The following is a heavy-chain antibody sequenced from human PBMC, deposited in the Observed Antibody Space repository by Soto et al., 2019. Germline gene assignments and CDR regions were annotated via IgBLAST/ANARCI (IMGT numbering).Heavy chain of an antibody. V-gene: IGHV1-18*01. J-gene: IGHJ4*02. Sequence: QVQLVQSGAEVKKPGASVKVSCKASGYTFTSYGISWVRQAPGQGLEWMGWISADNGNTNYAQKLQGRVTMTTDTSMSTAYMELRSLRSDDTAVYYCARGVRVRYSSSYGFDYWGQGTLVTVSS. CDR1: GYTFTSYG. CDR2: ISADNGNT. D-gene: IGHD6-6*01. CDR3: ARGVRVRYSSSYGFDY.